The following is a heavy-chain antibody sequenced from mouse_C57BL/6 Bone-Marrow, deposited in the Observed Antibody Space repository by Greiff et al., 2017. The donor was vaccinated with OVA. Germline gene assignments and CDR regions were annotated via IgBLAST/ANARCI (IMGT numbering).Heavy chain of an antibody. V-gene: IGHV1-55*01. Sequence: QVQLQQPGAELVKPGASVRMSCKASGYTFTSYWITWVKQRPGQGLEWIGDIYPGSGSTNYNEKFKSKATLTVDTSSSTAYMQLSSLTSEDSAVYYCARWGGDYDVTSGDYWGQGTSVTVSS. CDR1: GYTFTSYW. D-gene: IGHD2-4*01. CDR3: ARWGGDYDVTSGDY. J-gene: IGHJ4*01. CDR2: IYPGSGST.